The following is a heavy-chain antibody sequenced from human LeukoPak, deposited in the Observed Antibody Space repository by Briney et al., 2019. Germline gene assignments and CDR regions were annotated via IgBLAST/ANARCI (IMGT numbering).Heavy chain of an antibody. CDR3: ARHSPGYQYIFDY. Sequence: KTSETLSLTCTVSGGSISSNSIYWGWIRQPPGKGLEWIGSIYYSGNTYYNPSLKSRVTISVDTSKNQFSLKLSSVTAADTAVYYCARHSPGYQYIFDYWGQGTLVTVSS. D-gene: IGHD5-12*01. CDR1: GGSISSNSIY. CDR2: IYYSGNT. J-gene: IGHJ4*02. V-gene: IGHV4-39*01.